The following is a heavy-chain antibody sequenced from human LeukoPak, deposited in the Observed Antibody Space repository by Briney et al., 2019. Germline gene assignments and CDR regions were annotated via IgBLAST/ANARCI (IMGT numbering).Heavy chain of an antibody. J-gene: IGHJ6*02. Sequence: GGSLRLSCAASGFTFSDYHMSWIRQAPGKGLEWVSAISGSGGSTYYADSVKGRFTISRDNSKNTLYLQMNSLRAEDTAVYYCAKASLYYYYYGMDVWGQGTTVTVSS. CDR1: GFTFSDYH. CDR3: AKASLYYYYYGMDV. V-gene: IGHV3-23*01. CDR2: ISGSGGST.